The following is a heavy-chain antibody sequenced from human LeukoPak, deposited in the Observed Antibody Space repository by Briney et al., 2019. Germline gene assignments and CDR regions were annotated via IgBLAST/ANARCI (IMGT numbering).Heavy chain of an antibody. J-gene: IGHJ4*02. D-gene: IGHD6-19*01. Sequence: ASVKVSCKASGYTFTGYYMHWVRQAPGQGLEWMGWINPYSGSTTYAQQFEGRVTMTRDTANSTVYMELNRLTSDDTAVYYCARYVAGAFDYWGQGTLVTVSS. CDR1: GYTFTGYY. CDR2: INPYSGST. V-gene: IGHV1-2*02. CDR3: ARYVAGAFDY.